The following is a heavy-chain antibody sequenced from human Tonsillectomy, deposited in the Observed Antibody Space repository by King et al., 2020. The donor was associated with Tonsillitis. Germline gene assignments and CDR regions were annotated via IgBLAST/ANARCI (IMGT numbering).Heavy chain of an antibody. Sequence: QLVQSGAEVKKPGASVKVSCKASGYPFTGYYMHWVRQAPGQGLEWMGWVNPNSGGTKFAQKFQDRVTMTTDTSINTAYMEVSRLTSDDTAVYYCAKPSSWFFDSWGQGPLVTVSS. CDR2: VNPNSGGT. CDR3: AKPSSWFFDS. V-gene: IGHV1-2*02. J-gene: IGHJ4*02. D-gene: IGHD6-13*01. CDR1: GYPFTGYY.